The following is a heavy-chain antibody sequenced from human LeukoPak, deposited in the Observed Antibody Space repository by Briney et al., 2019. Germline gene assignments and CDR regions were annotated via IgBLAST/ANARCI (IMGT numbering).Heavy chain of an antibody. Sequence: PGGSLRLSCAASGFTFSTYNMNWVRQAPGKGLEWVSSITTSSTYIYYADSVKGRFTISRDNAKNSLYLQMNRLRAEDTAVCYCTRAGSLMTTVTIDYWGQGTLVTVSS. J-gene: IGHJ4*02. CDR2: ITTSSTYI. CDR3: TRAGSLMTTVTIDY. V-gene: IGHV3-21*01. D-gene: IGHD4-17*01. CDR1: GFTFSTYN.